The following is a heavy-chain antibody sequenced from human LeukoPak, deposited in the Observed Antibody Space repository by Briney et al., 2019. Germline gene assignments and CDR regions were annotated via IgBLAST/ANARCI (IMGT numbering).Heavy chain of an antibody. CDR3: AKSSAGITWFDP. D-gene: IGHD1-7*01. Sequence: GGSLRLSCAASGFSFSSSGMHWVRQAPGKGPEWVAFTRFDDSYKAYGDSVKGRFTISRDNSKNTLYLQMGSLRSDDTAVYFCAKSSAGITWFDPWGQGTLVTVSS. CDR1: GFSFSSSG. CDR2: TRFDDSYK. J-gene: IGHJ5*02. V-gene: IGHV3-30*02.